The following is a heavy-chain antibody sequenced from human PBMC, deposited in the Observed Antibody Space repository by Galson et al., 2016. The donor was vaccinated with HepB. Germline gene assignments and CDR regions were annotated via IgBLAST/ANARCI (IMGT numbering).Heavy chain of an antibody. V-gene: IGHV1-24*01. CDR2: FDPEDGET. Sequence: SVKVSCKVSEYSLGGLSMHWVRQAPGKGLEWMGGFDPEDGETVYPQKFQGRVTMTEDTSTHTAYMELSSLTSDDTAVYFCAAAPLGTGYGESWLDPWGQGTLVTVSS. D-gene: IGHD4-17*01. CDR3: AAAPLGTGYGESWLDP. CDR1: EYSLGGLS. J-gene: IGHJ5*02.